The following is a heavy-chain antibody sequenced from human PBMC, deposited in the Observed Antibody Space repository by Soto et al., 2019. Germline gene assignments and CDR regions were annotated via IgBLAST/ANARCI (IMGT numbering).Heavy chain of an antibody. CDR1: GFTFSSYW. J-gene: IGHJ4*02. Sequence: GGSLRLSCAASGFTFSSYWMSWVRQAPGRGLEWVANIKQDGSEKYYVDSVKGRFTISRDNAKNSLNLQMNSLRAEDTAVYYCAREPVDTAMVIDYWGQGTLVTVSS. V-gene: IGHV3-7*01. D-gene: IGHD5-18*01. CDR3: AREPVDTAMVIDY. CDR2: IKQDGSEK.